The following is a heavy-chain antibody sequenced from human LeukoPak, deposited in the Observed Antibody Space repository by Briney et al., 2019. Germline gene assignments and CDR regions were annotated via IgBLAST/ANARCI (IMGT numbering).Heavy chain of an antibody. CDR3: ARDGDSDNIDF. J-gene: IGHJ4*02. CDR1: GFSFSSYS. D-gene: IGHD4-17*01. Sequence: GGSLRLSCAASGFSFSSYSMNWVRQAPGKGLEWVSFISSSSSYICYADSVKGRFTISRDNAKNSLFLQMNSLRAEDTAVYYCARDGDSDNIDFWGQGTLVTVSS. CDR2: ISSSSSYI. V-gene: IGHV3-21*01.